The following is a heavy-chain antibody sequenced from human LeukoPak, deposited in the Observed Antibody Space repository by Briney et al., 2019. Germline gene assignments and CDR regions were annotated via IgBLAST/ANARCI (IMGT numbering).Heavy chain of an antibody. CDR3: ARSRKLRDGYNWGDY. V-gene: IGHV3-21*01. CDR2: ISSSSSYI. CDR1: GFTFSSYS. D-gene: IGHD5-24*01. J-gene: IGHJ4*02. Sequence: TGGSLRLSCAASGFTFSSYSMNWVRQAPGKGLEWVSSISSSSSYIYYADSVKGRFTISRDNAKNSLYLQMNSLRAEDTAVYYCARSRKLRDGYNWGDYWGQGTLVTVSS.